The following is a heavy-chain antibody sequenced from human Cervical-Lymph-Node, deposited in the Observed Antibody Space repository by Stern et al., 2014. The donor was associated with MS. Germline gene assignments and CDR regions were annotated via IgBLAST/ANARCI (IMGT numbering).Heavy chain of an antibody. Sequence: QVQLQESGPGRVKPSETLSLTCTVSADSIRSSNHYWAWLRQPPGKGLEWIGTLHSHESTYHSPSLRSRGTLPIDTSNNQFSLSRSAVTAADTAVYYCASGPTAGAPVGRGVWPVATPGTFIRFWGQGTLVTVSS. CDR1: ADSIRSSNHY. CDR3: ASGPTAGAPVGRGVWPVATPGTFIRF. D-gene: IGHD6-13*01. J-gene: IGHJ4*02. CDR2: LHSHEST. V-gene: IGHV4-39*01.